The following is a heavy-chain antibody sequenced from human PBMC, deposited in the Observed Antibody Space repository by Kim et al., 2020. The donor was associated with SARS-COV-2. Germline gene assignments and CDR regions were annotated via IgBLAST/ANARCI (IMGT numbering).Heavy chain of an antibody. CDR3: ARDLPEGRGARHGDKFDY. Sequence: GGSLRLSCAASGFTFSSYSMNWVRQAPGKGLEWVSSISSSSSYIYYADSVKGRFTISRDNAKNSLYLQMNSLRAEDTAVYYCARDLPEGRGARHGDKFDYWGQGTLVTVSS. J-gene: IGHJ4*02. D-gene: IGHD4-17*01. CDR1: GFTFSSYS. V-gene: IGHV3-21*01. CDR2: ISSSSSYI.